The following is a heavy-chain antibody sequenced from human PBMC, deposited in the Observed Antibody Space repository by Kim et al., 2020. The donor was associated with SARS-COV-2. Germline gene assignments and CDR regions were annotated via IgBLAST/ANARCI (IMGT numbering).Heavy chain of an antibody. CDR1: GFTFSSYS. J-gene: IGHJ3*02. V-gene: IGHV3-21*01. CDR2: ISSSSSYI. Sequence: GGSLRLSCAASGFTFSSYSMNWVRQAPGKGLELVSSISSSSSYIYYADSVKGRFTISRDNAKNSLYLQMNSLRAEDTAVYYCARDRVPYYYDSSGYRNNDAFDIWGQGTMVTVSS. D-gene: IGHD3-22*01. CDR3: ARDRVPYYYDSSGYRNNDAFDI.